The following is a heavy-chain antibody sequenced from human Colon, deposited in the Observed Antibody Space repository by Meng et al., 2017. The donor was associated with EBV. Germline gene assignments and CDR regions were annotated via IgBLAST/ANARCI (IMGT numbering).Heavy chain of an antibody. J-gene: IGHJ5*02. CDR3: ARDRKHYGERGWFDP. CDR2: IYYSGST. CDR1: GGSISSGDDY. V-gene: IGHV4-30-4*01. Sequence: LQEASTRRVHPPHTLPLTCTVSGGSISSGDDYCSWIRQPPGKGLEWIGYIYYSGSTYSNSSLKSRVTISIDRSKNQFSLKLSSVTAADTAVYYCARDRKHYGERGWFDPWGQGTLVTVSS. D-gene: IGHD4-17*01.